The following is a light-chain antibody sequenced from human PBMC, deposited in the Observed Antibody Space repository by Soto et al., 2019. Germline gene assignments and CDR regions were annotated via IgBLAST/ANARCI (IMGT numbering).Light chain of an antibody. V-gene: IGKV3D-20*02. J-gene: IGKJ1*01. CDR3: QQSCNRPCT. CDR1: QSVSNSY. Sequence: EIVLTQSPATLSLSPGERATLSCRASQSVSNSYLAWYQQKPGQAPRLLIYDASNRATGIPDRFSGSGSGTDFTLTISSLEPEDFAVYYCQQSCNRPCTFGPGTKVDIK. CDR2: DAS.